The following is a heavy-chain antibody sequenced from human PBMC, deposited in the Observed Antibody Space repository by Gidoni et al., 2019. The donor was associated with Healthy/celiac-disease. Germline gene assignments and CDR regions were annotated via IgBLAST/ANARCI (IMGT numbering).Heavy chain of an antibody. Sequence: QLQLQESGPGLVKPSETLSLTCTVSGGSISSSSYYWGWIRQPPGKGLEWIGSIYYSGSTYYNPSLKSRVTISVDTSKNHFSLKLSSVTAADTAVYYCARQLTVVTPSDYWGQGTLVTVSS. CDR3: ARQLTVVTPSDY. CDR1: GGSISSSSYY. J-gene: IGHJ4*02. V-gene: IGHV4-39*01. CDR2: IYYSGST. D-gene: IGHD2-15*01.